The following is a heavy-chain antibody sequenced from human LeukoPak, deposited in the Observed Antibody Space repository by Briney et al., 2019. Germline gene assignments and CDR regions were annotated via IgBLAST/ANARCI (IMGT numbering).Heavy chain of an antibody. D-gene: IGHD3-22*01. CDR1: GFTFSSYS. CDR2: ISSSSSTI. CDR3: ARKDHYYDSSGYYYYYFDY. J-gene: IGHJ4*02. Sequence: GGSLRLSCAASGFTFSSYSMNWVRQAPGKGLEWVSYISSSSSTIYYADSVKGRFNISRDNAKNSLYLQMNSLRDEDTAVYYCARKDHYYDSSGYYYYYFDYWGQGTLVTVSS. V-gene: IGHV3-48*02.